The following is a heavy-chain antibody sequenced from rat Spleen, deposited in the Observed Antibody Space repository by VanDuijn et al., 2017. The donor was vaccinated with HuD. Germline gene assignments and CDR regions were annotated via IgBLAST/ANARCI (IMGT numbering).Heavy chain of an antibody. Sequence: EVHLVESGGGLVQPGRSLKLSCAASGFTFSDFYMAWVRQAPKKGLEWVASIKFEDFTPYYGDSVMGRFTISRDDGESTLYLQMNSLRSEDSATYYCVRLYNNHGYWYFDFWGPGTMVTVSS. D-gene: IGHD1-5*01. CDR3: VRLYNNHGYWYFDF. CDR1: GFTFSDFY. V-gene: IGHV5-22*01. J-gene: IGHJ1*01. CDR2: IKFEDFTP.